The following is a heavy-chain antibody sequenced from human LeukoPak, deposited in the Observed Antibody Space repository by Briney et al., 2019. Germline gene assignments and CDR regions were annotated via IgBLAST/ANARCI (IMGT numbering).Heavy chain of an antibody. CDR1: GYTFTSYY. CDR3: ARGKYDFWSGYYTYFDY. D-gene: IGHD3-3*01. Sequence: GASVKVSCKASGYTFTSYYMHWVRQAPGQGLEWMGIINPSGGSTSYAQKFQGRVTMTRDTSTSTVYMELSSLRSEDTAVYYCARGKYDFWSGYYTYFDYWGQGTLVTVSS. CDR2: INPSGGST. J-gene: IGHJ4*02. V-gene: IGHV1-46*01.